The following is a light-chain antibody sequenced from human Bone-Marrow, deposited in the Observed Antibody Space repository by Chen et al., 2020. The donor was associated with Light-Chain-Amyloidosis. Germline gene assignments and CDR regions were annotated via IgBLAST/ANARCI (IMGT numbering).Light chain of an antibody. CDR3: LLSYNTIGL. Sequence: HAVVTQEPSLTVSPGWTVTLTRDSSTGAVTSGHFPYGFQQKPGPAPRTLIYDTNNKHSWTPARFSGSLLGGKAALTLSGAQPEDEAQYYCLLSYNTIGLFGGGTTLTVL. J-gene: IGLJ3*02. CDR1: TGAVTSGHF. V-gene: IGLV7-46*01. CDR2: DTN.